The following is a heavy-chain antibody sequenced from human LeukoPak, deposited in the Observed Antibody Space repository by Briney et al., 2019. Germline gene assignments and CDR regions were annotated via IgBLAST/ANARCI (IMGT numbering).Heavy chain of an antibody. J-gene: IGHJ4*02. Sequence: PSETLSLTCAVYGGSFSGYYWSWIRQPPGKGLEWIGEINHSGSTNYNPSLKSRVTISVDTSKNQFSLKLSSVTAADTAVYYCARASYSGSYCDYWGQGTLVTVSS. CDR2: INHSGST. D-gene: IGHD1-26*01. V-gene: IGHV4-34*01. CDR1: GGSFSGYY. CDR3: ARASYSGSYCDY.